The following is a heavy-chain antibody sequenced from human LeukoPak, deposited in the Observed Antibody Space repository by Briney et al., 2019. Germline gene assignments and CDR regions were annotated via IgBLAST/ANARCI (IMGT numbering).Heavy chain of an antibody. CDR1: GFTFSDYY. CDR2: IRKKGLGYST. Sequence: PGGSLRLSCAASGFTFSDYYMDWVRQAPGKGLEWIGRIRKKGLGYSTEYAASVTGRFTISRDDSQSSLYLQMNSLETEDTAVYYCAILPRGYCSADSCYDAFDIWGQGTMVTVSS. CDR3: AILPRGYCSADSCYDAFDI. V-gene: IGHV3-72*01. J-gene: IGHJ3*02. D-gene: IGHD2-15*01.